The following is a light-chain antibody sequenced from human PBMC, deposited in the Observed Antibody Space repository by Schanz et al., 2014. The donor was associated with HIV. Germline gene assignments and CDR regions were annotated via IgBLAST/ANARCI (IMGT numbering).Light chain of an antibody. CDR3: SSYTTTSTYV. Sequence: QSALTQPASVSGSPGQSITISCTGTSSDVGSYNYVSWYQQHPGKAPKLLIFDVSRRPSGVSTRFSGSKSGDTASLTISGLQAEDEADYYCSSYTTTSTYVFGAGTKVTVL. CDR1: SSDVGSYNY. J-gene: IGLJ1*01. V-gene: IGLV2-14*03. CDR2: DVS.